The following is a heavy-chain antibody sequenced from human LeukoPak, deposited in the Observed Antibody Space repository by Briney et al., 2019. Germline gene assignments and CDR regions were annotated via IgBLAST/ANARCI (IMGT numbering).Heavy chain of an antibody. CDR1: GFTFSSYG. J-gene: IGHJ3*02. D-gene: IGHD2-15*01. CDR2: IRYDGSNK. Sequence: GGSLRLSCAAAGFTFSSYGMHWVRQAPGKGLEWVAFIRYDGSNKYYADSVKGRFTISRDNSKNTLYLQMNSLRAEDTAVYYCAKSYRPPWWSDAFDIWGQGTMVAVSS. CDR3: AKSYRPPWWSDAFDI. V-gene: IGHV3-30*02.